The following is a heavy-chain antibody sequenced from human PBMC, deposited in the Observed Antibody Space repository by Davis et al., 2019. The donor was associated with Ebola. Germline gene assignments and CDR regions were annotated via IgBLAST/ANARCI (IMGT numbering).Heavy chain of an antibody. V-gene: IGHV3-7*01. D-gene: IGHD5-24*01. CDR1: AFTFSSYW. Sequence: GGSLRLSCVASAFTFSSYWMSWVRQAPGKGLEWVANIKQDGSEKYYVDSVKGRFTISRDNAKNSLYLQMNSLRAEDTAVYYCARERMATITSWGQGTLVTVSS. CDR3: ARERMATITS. CDR2: IKQDGSEK. J-gene: IGHJ5*02.